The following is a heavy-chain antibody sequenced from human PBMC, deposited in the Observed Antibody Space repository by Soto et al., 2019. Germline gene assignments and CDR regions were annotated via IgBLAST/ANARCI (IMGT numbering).Heavy chain of an antibody. CDR2: IIPIFGTA. J-gene: IGHJ3*02. D-gene: IGHD1-26*01. V-gene: IGHV1-69*01. CDR3: ARAPGYCGSYPPGGAFDI. CDR1: GGTFSSYA. Sequence: QVQLVQSGAEVKKPGSSVKVSCKASGGTFSSYAISWVRQAPGQGLEWMGGIIPIFGTANYAQKFKGRVTITADESTSKAYVELSSLRSEDTAVYYCARAPGYCGSYPPGGAFDIWGQGTMVTVSS.